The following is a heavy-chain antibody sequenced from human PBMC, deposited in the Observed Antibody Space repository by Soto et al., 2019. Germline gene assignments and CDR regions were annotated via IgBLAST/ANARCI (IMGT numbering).Heavy chain of an antibody. CDR3: AKDLYIVGATPGY. CDR1: GFTFSSYG. V-gene: IGHV3-30*18. Sequence: QVQLVESGGGVVQPGRSPRLSCAASGFTFSSYGMHWVRQAPGKGLEWVAVISYDGSNKYYADSVKGRFTISRDNSKNTLYLQMNSLRAEDTAVYYCAKDLYIVGATPGYWGQGTLVTVSS. D-gene: IGHD1-26*01. J-gene: IGHJ4*02. CDR2: ISYDGSNK.